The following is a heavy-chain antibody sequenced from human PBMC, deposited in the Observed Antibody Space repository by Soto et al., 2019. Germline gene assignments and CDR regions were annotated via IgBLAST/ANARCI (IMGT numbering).Heavy chain of an antibody. Sequence: EVQLVESGGGLVQPGGSLRLSCAASGFSFNTYEMNWVRQAPGKGLEWVSYFSYSGSTIYYADSVKGRFTVSRDNGKNSLYLQMNSLRAGDTAVYYCAYGGSCDYWGQGTQVTVSS. J-gene: IGHJ4*02. CDR2: FSYSGSTI. V-gene: IGHV3-48*03. D-gene: IGHD1-26*01. CDR3: AYGGSCDY. CDR1: GFSFNTYE.